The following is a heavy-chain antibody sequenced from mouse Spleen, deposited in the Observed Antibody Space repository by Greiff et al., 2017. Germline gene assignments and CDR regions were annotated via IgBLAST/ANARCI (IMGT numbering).Heavy chain of an antibody. V-gene: IGHV2-2*01. CDR3: SSPYYDYDGWFAY. CDR1: GFSLTSYG. Sequence: QVQLKQSGPGLVQPSQSLSITCTVSGFSLTSYGVHWVRQSPGKGLEWLGVIWSGGSTDYNAAFISRLSLSKDNSKSQVFFKMNSLQADDTAIYYCSSPYYDYDGWFAYWGQGTLVTVSA. J-gene: IGHJ3*01. D-gene: IGHD2-4*01. CDR2: IWSGGST.